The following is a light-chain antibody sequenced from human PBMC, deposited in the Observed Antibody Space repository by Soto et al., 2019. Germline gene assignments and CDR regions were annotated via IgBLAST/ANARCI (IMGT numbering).Light chain of an antibody. V-gene: IGKV3-15*01. CDR2: GAS. CDR1: QSVSSN. CDR3: QQYNNWPPLYT. Sequence: EIGMTQSPATLSLSPGERATLSCRASQSVSSNLAWYQQKPGQAPRLLIYGASTRATGIPARFSGSGSGTEFTLTISSLQSEDFAVYYCQQYNNWPPLYTFGQGTKLEIK. J-gene: IGKJ2*01.